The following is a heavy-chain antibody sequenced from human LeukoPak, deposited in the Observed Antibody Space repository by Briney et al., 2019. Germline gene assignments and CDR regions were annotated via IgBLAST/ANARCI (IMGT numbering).Heavy chain of an antibody. CDR2: INHSGST. D-gene: IGHD3-22*01. V-gene: IGHV4-34*01. J-gene: IGHJ4*02. CDR1: GGSFSGYY. CDR3: ARDLNPGSGYWREQKHFGY. Sequence: PSETLSLTCAVYGGSFSGYYWSWIRQPPGKGLEWIGEINHSGSTNYNPSLKSRVTISVDTSKNQFSLKLSSVTAADTAVYYCARDLNPGSGYWREQKHFGYWGQGTLVTVSS.